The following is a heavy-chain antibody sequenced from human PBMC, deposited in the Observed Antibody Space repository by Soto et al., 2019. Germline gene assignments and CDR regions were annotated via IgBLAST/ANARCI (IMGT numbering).Heavy chain of an antibody. D-gene: IGHD3-3*01. J-gene: IGHJ5*02. CDR1: GFTFSSYA. V-gene: IGHV3-23*01. Sequence: GGSLRLSCAASGFTFSSYAMSWVRQAPGKGLEWVSAISGSGGSTYYADSVKGRFTISRDNSKNTLYLQMNSLRAEDTAVYYCANRESYDFWSGSWFDPWGQGTLVTVSS. CDR2: ISGSGGST. CDR3: ANRESYDFWSGSWFDP.